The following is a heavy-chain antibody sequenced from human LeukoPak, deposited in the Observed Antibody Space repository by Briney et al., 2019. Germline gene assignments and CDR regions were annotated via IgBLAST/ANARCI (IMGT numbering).Heavy chain of an antibody. J-gene: IGHJ4*02. D-gene: IGHD3-10*01. Sequence: SETLSLTCAVYGGSFSGYYWSWIRQPPGKGLEWIGEINHSGSTNYNPSLKSRVTISVDTSKNQFSLKLSSVTAADTAVYYCARVGRGSGSYHTHHPFDYWGQGTLVTVSS. CDR1: GGSFSGYY. CDR3: ARVGRGSGSYHTHHPFDY. CDR2: INHSGST. V-gene: IGHV4-34*01.